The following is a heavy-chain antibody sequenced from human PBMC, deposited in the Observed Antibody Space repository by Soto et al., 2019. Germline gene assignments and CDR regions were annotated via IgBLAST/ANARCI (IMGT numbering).Heavy chain of an antibody. CDR1: GGSISSYY. D-gene: IGHD3-10*01. CDR2: IYYSGST. J-gene: IGHJ3*02. Sequence: QVQLQESGPGLVKPSETLSLTCTVPGGSISSYYWSWIRQPQGKGLGWIGYIYYSGSTNYNPSLKSRVTISVDTSKNPFSLKLSSVTAADTAVYYCAREVDYYGSGSYSDDALDIWGQGTMVTVSS. V-gene: IGHV4-59*08. CDR3: AREVDYYGSGSYSDDALDI.